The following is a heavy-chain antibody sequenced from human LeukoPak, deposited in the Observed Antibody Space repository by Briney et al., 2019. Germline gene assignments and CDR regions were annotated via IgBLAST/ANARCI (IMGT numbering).Heavy chain of an antibody. CDR2: ISSSSSTI. V-gene: IGHV3-48*02. Sequence: GGSLRLSCAASGFTFSSYSMNWVRQAPGKGLEWVSYISSSSSTIYYADSVKGRFTISRDNAKNSLYLQMNSLIDEDTAVYYCARETPEYDWGQGTLVTVSS. CDR3: ARETPEYD. D-gene: IGHD1-14*01. J-gene: IGHJ4*02. CDR1: GFTFSSYS.